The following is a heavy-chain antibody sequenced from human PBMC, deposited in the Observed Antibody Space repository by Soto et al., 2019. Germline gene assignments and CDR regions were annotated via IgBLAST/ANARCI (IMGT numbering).Heavy chain of an antibody. Sequence: QVQLVQSGAEVKKPGASVKVSCKASGYTFTSYDINWVRQATGQGLEWMGWMNPNSGNTGYAQKFQGRVTMTRNTSISTADMELSSLRSEDTAVYYCARAVGCTNGVCPPYWFDPWGQGTLVTVAS. J-gene: IGHJ5*02. V-gene: IGHV1-8*01. CDR2: MNPNSGNT. CDR1: GYTFTSYD. CDR3: ARAVGCTNGVCPPYWFDP. D-gene: IGHD2-8*01.